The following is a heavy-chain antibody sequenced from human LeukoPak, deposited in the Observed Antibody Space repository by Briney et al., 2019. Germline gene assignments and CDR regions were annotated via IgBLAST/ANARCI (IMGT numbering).Heavy chain of an antibody. CDR2: ISSSSSYI. D-gene: IGHD5-18*01. J-gene: IGHJ4*02. Sequence: PGGSLRLSCAASGFTFSSYSMNWVRQAPGKGLEWVSSISSSSSYIYYADSVKGRFTISRDNAKNSLYLQMNSLRAEDTAVYYCARVRGTAMVTVDYWGQGTLVTVSS. CDR1: GFTFSSYS. V-gene: IGHV3-21*01. CDR3: ARVRGTAMVTVDY.